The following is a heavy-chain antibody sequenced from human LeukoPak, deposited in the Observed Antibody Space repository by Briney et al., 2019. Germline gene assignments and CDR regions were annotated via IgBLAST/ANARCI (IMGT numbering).Heavy chain of an antibody. J-gene: IGHJ4*02. CDR2: IKHDGSEA. D-gene: IGHD3-10*02. CDR3: ARYVSAPDY. CDR1: GFTFGRNW. V-gene: IGHV3-7*05. Sequence: GWALRLSCAASGFTFGRNWMSWVRRAPGKGLEWVATIKHDGSEANYVDSVKGRFTSSRDNANNLLFLQMNSLRADDTAVYYCARYVSAPDYWGQGTLVTVSS.